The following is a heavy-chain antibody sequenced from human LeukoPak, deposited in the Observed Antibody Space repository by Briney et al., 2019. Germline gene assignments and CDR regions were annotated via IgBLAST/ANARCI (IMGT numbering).Heavy chain of an antibody. D-gene: IGHD6-13*01. V-gene: IGHV3-30-3*01. CDR1: GFTFSDYY. Sequence: GGSLRLSCAASGFTFSDYYMSWIRQAPGKGLEWVAVISYDGSNKYYADSVKGRFTISRDNSKNTLYLQMNSLRAEDTAVYYCARDRIAEAGRYFDYWGQGALVTVSS. CDR3: ARDRIAEAGRYFDY. J-gene: IGHJ4*02. CDR2: ISYDGSNK.